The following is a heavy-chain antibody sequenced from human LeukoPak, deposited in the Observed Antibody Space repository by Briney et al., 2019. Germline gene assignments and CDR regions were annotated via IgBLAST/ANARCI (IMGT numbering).Heavy chain of an antibody. V-gene: IGHV4-34*01. Sequence: SETLSLTCAVYGGSFSGYYWSWIRQPPGKGLEWIGEIYHSGSTNYNPSLKSRVTISVDKSKNQFSLKLSSVTAADTAVYYCARDRLGCSGGSCYSSFDIWGQGTMVTVSS. CDR2: IYHSGST. CDR3: ARDRLGCSGGSCYSSFDI. D-gene: IGHD2-15*01. CDR1: GGSFSGYY. J-gene: IGHJ3*02.